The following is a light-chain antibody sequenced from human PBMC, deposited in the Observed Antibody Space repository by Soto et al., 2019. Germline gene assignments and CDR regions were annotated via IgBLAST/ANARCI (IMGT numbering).Light chain of an antibody. CDR1: QSVSSY. CDR3: QQYNNWPPWT. V-gene: IGKV3-15*01. CDR2: GAS. J-gene: IGKJ1*01. Sequence: IVLTQSPATLSLCPGERATLSCGASQSVSSYLAWYQQKPGQAPRLLIYGASTRATGIPARFSGSGSGTEFTLTISSLQSEDFAVYYCQQYNNWPPWTFGQGTKVDIK.